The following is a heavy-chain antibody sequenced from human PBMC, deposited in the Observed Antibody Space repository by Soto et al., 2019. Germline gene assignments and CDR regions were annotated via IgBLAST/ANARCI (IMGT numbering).Heavy chain of an antibody. CDR3: AREIGYSGHYYYYYGMDV. D-gene: IGHD5-12*01. V-gene: IGHV3-48*01. CDR1: VLTFSSYS. Sequence: GGSLRLSCAASVLTFSSYSMNWVRQAPGKGLEWVSYISSSSSTIYYADSVKGRFTISRDNAKNSLYLQMNSLRAEDTAVYYCAREIGYSGHYYYYYGMDVWGQGTTVTVSS. J-gene: IGHJ6*02. CDR2: ISSSSSTI.